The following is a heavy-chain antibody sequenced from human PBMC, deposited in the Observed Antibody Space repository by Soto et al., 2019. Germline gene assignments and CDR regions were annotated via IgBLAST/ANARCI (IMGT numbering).Heavy chain of an antibody. CDR2: IYYSGTT. D-gene: IGHD1-26*01. J-gene: IGHJ5*02. V-gene: IGHV4-59*01. CDR3: ARYSGRYSYNWFDP. CDR1: GGSISSYH. Sequence: SETLSLTCTVSGGSISSYHWSWIRQPPGKGLEWIGYIYYSGTTNYNPSLKSRVTISVDTSKNQFSLKLSSVTAADTAVYYCARYSGRYSYNWFDPWGQGTLVTVLL.